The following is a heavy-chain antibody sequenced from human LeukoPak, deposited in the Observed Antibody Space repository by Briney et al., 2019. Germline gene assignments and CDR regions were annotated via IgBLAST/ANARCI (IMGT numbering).Heavy chain of an antibody. V-gene: IGHV3-23*01. CDR1: GFTVSSNY. J-gene: IGHJ4*02. Sequence: GGSLRLSCAASGFTVSSNYMSWVRQAPGKGLEWVSAISGSGGSTYYADSVKGRFTISRDNSKNTLYLQMNSLRAEDTAVYYCAKDPGSLEWSSYFDYWGQGTLVTVSS. D-gene: IGHD3-3*01. CDR3: AKDPGSLEWSSYFDY. CDR2: ISGSGGST.